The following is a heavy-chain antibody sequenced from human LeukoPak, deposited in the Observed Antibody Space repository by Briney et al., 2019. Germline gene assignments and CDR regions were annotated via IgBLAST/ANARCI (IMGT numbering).Heavy chain of an antibody. V-gene: IGHV1-18*01. Sequence: ASVKVSCKASGYTFTSYGISWVRQAPGQGLEWMGWISGYNGNTNSAQKLQGGVSMTTDTSTSTAYMELRSLRSDDTAVYYCARDRSPDFWSGDYRDAFDIWGQGTMVTVSS. CDR2: ISGYNGNT. J-gene: IGHJ3*02. D-gene: IGHD3-3*01. CDR3: ARDRSPDFWSGDYRDAFDI. CDR1: GYTFTSYG.